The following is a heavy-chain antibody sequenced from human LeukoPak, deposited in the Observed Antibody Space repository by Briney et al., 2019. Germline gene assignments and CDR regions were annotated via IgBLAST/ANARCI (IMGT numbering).Heavy chain of an antibody. CDR2: ISYDGSNK. CDR3: ARDYNYYYMDV. V-gene: IGHV3-30*04. J-gene: IGHJ6*03. CDR1: GFTFSSYA. Sequence: GGSLRLSCAASGFTFSSYAMHWVRQAPGKGLEWVAVISYDGSNKYYADSVKGRFTISRDNSKNTLYLQMNGLRAEDTAVYYCARDYNYYYMDVWGKGTTVTVSS. D-gene: IGHD3-10*01.